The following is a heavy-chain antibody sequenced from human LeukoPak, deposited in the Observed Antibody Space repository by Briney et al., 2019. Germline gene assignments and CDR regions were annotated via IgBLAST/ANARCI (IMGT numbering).Heavy chain of an antibody. CDR2: IYYSGST. CDR3: ARDPYYDFWSGYDY. Sequence: SETLSLTCTVSGGSISSYYWSWIRQPPGKGLEWIGYIYYSGSTNYNPSLKSRVTISVDRSKNQFSLKLSSVTAADTAVYYCARDPYYDFWSGYDYWGQGTLVTVSS. CDR1: GGSISSYY. J-gene: IGHJ4*02. V-gene: IGHV4-59*12. D-gene: IGHD3-3*01.